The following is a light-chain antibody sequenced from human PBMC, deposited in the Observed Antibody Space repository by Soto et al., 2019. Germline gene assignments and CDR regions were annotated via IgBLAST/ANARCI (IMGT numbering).Light chain of an antibody. V-gene: IGLV4-60*02. Sequence: QLVLTQSSSASASLGSSVKLTCTLSSGHSGYIIAWHQQQPGKAPRYLMKLEGSGSYNKGSGVPDRFSGSSPGADRYLTISNLPFEDEADYYCETWDSKTRVFAGGTKVTVL. CDR3: ETWDSKTRV. CDR2: LEGSGSY. CDR1: SGHSGYI. J-gene: IGLJ3*02.